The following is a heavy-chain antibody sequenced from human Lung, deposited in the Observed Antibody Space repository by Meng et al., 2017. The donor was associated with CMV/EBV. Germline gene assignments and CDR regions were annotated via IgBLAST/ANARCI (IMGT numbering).Heavy chain of an antibody. CDR2: ITPSSGGT. Sequence: QGKLGQAGAEGKKPGAPVKVSCKASGYTFTGYYLHWLRQAPGQGLEWVGRITPSSGGTTYAQKFQGRVTMTRDTSISTAYMELSSLRSDDAAIYYCVRANLGSADYWGQGTLVTVSS. CDR3: VRANLGSADY. V-gene: IGHV1-2*06. CDR1: GYTFTGYY. J-gene: IGHJ4*02. D-gene: IGHD7-27*01.